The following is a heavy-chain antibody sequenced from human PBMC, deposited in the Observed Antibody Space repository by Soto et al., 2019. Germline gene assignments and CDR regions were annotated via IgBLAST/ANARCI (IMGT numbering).Heavy chain of an antibody. CDR3: ARGDSHSSGYLIVGVLTQ. Sequence: SETLSLTCTVSGGSISTNYWSWIRQPPGKGLEWIGYIYNSGSSNYNPSLKSRVTISVDTSKNHFSLQLASVTAADTAVYYCARGDSHSSGYLIVGVLTQWGQATRVTGS. CDR2: IYNSGSS. V-gene: IGHV4-59*01. CDR1: GGSISTNY. J-gene: IGHJ4*02. D-gene: IGHD3-22*01.